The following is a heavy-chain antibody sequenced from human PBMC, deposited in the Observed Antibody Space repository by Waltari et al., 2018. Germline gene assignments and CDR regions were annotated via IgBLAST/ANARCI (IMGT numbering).Heavy chain of an antibody. V-gene: IGHV4-39*02. J-gene: IGHJ4*02. Sequence: QLQLQESGPGLVKSSETLSLTCTVSGGSISSSGYYWGWIRQPPGKGLEWIGTIDYSGNTYYNPSLTMRVTISVDTSKRQFSLKLNSVTAADTAVYYCVRDFGDHRTDYWGQGTLVTVSS. CDR2: IDYSGNT. D-gene: IGHD4-17*01. CDR1: GGSISSSGYY. CDR3: VRDFGDHRTDY.